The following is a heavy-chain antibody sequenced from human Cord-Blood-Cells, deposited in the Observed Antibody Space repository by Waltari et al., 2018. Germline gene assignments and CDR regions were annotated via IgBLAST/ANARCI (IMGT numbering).Heavy chain of an antibody. CDR1: GYSISSGYY. V-gene: IGHV4-38-2*02. CDR2: IYHSGST. Sequence: QVQLQESGPGLVKPSETLSLPCTVSGYSISSGYYWGWIRPPPGKGLEWIGSIYHSGSTYYNPSLKSRVTISVDTSKNQFSLKLSSVTAADTAVYYCASKGPSGSYYGAFDYWGQGTLVTVSS. CDR3: ASKGPSGSYYGAFDY. D-gene: IGHD1-26*01. J-gene: IGHJ4*02.